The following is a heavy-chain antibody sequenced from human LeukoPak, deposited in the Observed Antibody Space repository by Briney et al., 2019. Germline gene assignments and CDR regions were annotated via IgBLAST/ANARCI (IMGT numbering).Heavy chain of an antibody. D-gene: IGHD2-2*01. CDR2: IKQDGSEK. Sequence: GGSLRLSCAASGFTFSSYWMSWVRQAPGKGLEWVANIKQDGSEKYYVDSVKGRFTISRDNAKNSLYLQMNSLRAEDTAVYYCGRESPGYCSSTSCYDDYWGQGTLVTVSS. CDR3: GRESPGYCSSTSCYDDY. V-gene: IGHV3-7*01. CDR1: GFTFSSYW. J-gene: IGHJ4*02.